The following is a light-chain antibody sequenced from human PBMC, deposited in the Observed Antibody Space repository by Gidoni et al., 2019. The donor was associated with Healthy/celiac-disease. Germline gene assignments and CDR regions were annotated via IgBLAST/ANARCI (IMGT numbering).Light chain of an antibody. CDR3: QPANSFPWT. V-gene: IGKV1-12*02. Sequence: DIQMTQSPSSVSASVGDRVTITCRAIQGSSSWLAWDQQTPGKAPKLLRHAASSLQSGVPARFRGSGSGTDFTLTISSQQPEGFATYYCQPANSFPWTFGQGTKVEIK. CDR1: QGSSSW. CDR2: AAS. J-gene: IGKJ1*01.